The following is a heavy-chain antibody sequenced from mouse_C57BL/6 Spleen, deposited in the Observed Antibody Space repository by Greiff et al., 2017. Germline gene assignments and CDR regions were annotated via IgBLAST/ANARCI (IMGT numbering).Heavy chain of an antibody. V-gene: IGHV5-6*01. CDR1: GFTFSSYG. Sequence: DVHLVESGGDLVKPGGSLKLSCAASGFTFSSYGMSWVRQTPDKRLEWVATISSGGSYTYYPDSVKGRFTISRDNAKNTLYLQMSSLKSEDTAMYYCARPVYDYDVWYFDVWGTGTTVTVSS. CDR2: ISSGGSYT. CDR3: ARPVYDYDVWYFDV. D-gene: IGHD2-4*01. J-gene: IGHJ1*03.